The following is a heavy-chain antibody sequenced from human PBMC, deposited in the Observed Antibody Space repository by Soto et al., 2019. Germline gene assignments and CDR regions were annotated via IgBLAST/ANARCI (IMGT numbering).Heavy chain of an antibody. CDR1: GFTFSRYA. CDR2: ISGSGGRT. V-gene: IGHV3-23*01. CDR3: AKDYYDSSGPPGAFDI. D-gene: IGHD3-22*01. Sequence: GGSLRISCAASGFTFSRYAMSWVRQAPGKGLEWVSSISGSGGRTYFADSVKGRFTISRDNSKNTLFLQMNSLRAEDTAVYYCAKDYYDSSGPPGAFDIWGQGTMVTVSS. J-gene: IGHJ3*02.